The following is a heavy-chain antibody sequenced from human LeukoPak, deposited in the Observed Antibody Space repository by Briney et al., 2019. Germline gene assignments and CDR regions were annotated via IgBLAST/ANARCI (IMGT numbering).Heavy chain of an antibody. CDR1: DTALRTYE. CDR2: IYYSGST. Sequence: PSETLSLICRVLDTALRTYESGWFGQPPGKGLEWIGYIYYSGSTNYNPSLKSRVTISVDTSKNQFSLKLSSVTAADTAVYYCARGRGPDYDSSGYYRHAFDIWGQGTIVTVSS. V-gene: IGHV4-59*01. J-gene: IGHJ3*02. D-gene: IGHD3-22*01. CDR3: ARGRGPDYDSSGYYRHAFDI.